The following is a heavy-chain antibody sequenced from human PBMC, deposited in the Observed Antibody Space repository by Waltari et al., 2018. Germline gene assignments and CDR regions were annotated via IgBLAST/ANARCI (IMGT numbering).Heavy chain of an antibody. Sequence: QVQLQESGPGLVKPSQTLSLTCTVSGDSINSGTFYWRWIRQPAGKGLEWIGRGSASGGTDYNPSLKSRVTISVDTSKNHFSLKLTSVTAADTAVYYCAKGAGPPWFDPWGQGTLVTVSS. J-gene: IGHJ5*02. V-gene: IGHV4-61*02. CDR2: GSASGGT. CDR3: AKGAGPPWFDP. CDR1: GDSINSGTFY.